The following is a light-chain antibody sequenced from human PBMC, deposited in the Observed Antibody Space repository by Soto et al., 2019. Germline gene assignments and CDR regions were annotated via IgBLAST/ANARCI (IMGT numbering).Light chain of an antibody. V-gene: IGKV1-39*01. CDR2: AAS. Sequence: DIQMTQSPSSLSASVGDRVTITCRASQSISSYLNWYQQKPGKAPKLLIYAASSLQSGVPSRFSGSGSGTDFTLTISSLQPEDFATYYCQQYYSYPPLTFGGGTKVDNK. J-gene: IGKJ4*01. CDR1: QSISSY. CDR3: QQYYSYPPLT.